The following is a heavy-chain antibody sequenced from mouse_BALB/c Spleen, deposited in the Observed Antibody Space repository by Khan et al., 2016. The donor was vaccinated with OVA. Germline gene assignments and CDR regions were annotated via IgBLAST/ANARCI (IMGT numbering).Heavy chain of an antibody. CDR2: IYPGSDST. V-gene: IGHV1-77*01. J-gene: IGHJ3*01. Sequence: QVQLKESGPELVKPGASVKMSCKASGYIFTDYVMNWVKQRTGQGLEWIGQIYPGSDSTYYNEKFKDKATLTADRSSSTVYMQLNSLTSEDSAVYFCARGGWDVFAYLGQGTLVTVSA. D-gene: IGHD4-1*01. CDR3: ARGGWDVFAY. CDR1: GYIFTDYV.